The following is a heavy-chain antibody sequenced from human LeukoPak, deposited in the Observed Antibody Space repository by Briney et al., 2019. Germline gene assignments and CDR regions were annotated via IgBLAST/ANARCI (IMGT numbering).Heavy chain of an antibody. J-gene: IGHJ6*04. D-gene: IGHD3-10*01. CDR1: GGSVSSGSYY. CDR2: IYYSGST. CDR3: ARGEITMVRGVIHYGMDV. V-gene: IGHV4-61*01. Sequence: SETLSLTCTVSGGSVSSGSYYWSWIRQPPGKGLEWIGYIYYSGSTNYNPSLKSRVTISVDTSKNQFSLKPSSVTAADTAVYYCARGEITMVRGVIHYGMDVWGKGTTVTVSS.